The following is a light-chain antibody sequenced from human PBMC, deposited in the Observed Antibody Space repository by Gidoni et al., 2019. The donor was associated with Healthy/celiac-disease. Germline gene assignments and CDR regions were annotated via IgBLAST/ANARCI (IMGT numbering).Light chain of an antibody. CDR2: CAS. Sequence: EIVLTQSPGNLSLSPGERATLSCRSSQSVSSSYLAWYQQKPGQAPRLLIYCASSRATGIPDRFSGSGSGTDFTLTISRLEPEDFAVYYCQQYGSSPLTFGGGTKVEIK. V-gene: IGKV3-20*01. CDR1: QSVSSSY. J-gene: IGKJ4*01. CDR3: QQYGSSPLT.